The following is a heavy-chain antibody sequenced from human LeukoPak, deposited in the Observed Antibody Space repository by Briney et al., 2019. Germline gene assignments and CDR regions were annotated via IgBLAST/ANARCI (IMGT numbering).Heavy chain of an antibody. D-gene: IGHD3-22*01. Sequence: ASVKVSCKASGYTFTGYYLHWVRQAPGQGLEWMGWINPNSGGTYYAQKFQGRVTMTRDTSISTAYMELGRLGSDDTAVYYCARDYYDSSAYYYLDYWGQGTLVTVSS. V-gene: IGHV1-2*02. J-gene: IGHJ4*02. CDR3: ARDYYDSSAYYYLDY. CDR1: GYTFTGYY. CDR2: INPNSGGT.